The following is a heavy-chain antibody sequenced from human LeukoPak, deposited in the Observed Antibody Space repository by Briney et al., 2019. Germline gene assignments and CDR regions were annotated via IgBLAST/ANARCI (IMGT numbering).Heavy chain of an antibody. CDR3: ARNNTLMMSPRGGEDKGFDY. CDR1: GGSISSGSYY. D-gene: IGHD2-8*01. V-gene: IGHV4-39*01. J-gene: IGHJ4*02. CDR2: IYYSGST. Sequence: PSETLSLTCTVSGGSISSGSYYWGWIRQPPGKGLEWIGSIYYSGSTHYNPSLKSRVTISVDTSKNEFSLKLSSVTAADTAVYYCARNNTLMMSPRGGEDKGFDYWGQGTLVTVSS.